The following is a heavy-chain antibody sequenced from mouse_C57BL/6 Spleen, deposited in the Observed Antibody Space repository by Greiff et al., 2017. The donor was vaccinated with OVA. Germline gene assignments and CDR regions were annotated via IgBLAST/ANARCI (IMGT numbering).Heavy chain of an antibody. CDR3: AKDGYYGSSPWYFDV. J-gene: IGHJ1*03. D-gene: IGHD1-1*01. V-gene: IGHV5-17*01. CDR1: GFTFSDYG. Sequence: EVQGVESGGGLVKPGGSLKLSCAASGFTFSDYGMHWVRQAPEKGLEWVAYISSGSSTIYYADTVKGRFTISRDNAKNTLFLQMTSLRSEDTAMYYCAKDGYYGSSPWYFDVWGTGTTVTVSS. CDR2: ISSGSSTI.